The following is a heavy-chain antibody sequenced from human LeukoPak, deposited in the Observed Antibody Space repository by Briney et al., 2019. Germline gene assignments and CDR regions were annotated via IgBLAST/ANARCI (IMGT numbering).Heavy chain of an antibody. CDR2: IHPRSGDT. J-gene: IGHJ4*02. CDR3: ARDGEYGTGSYYRGSFDY. V-gene: IGHV1-2*02. D-gene: IGHD3-10*01. CDR1: GYSFTAFY. Sequence: ASVKVSCKASGYSFTAFYIHWVRQAPGQGLEWMGWIHPRSGDTRYAQKFQGRVTMARDTSISTVYMDLSSLGSDDTAVYYCARDGEYGTGSYYRGSFDYWGQGILVTVTS.